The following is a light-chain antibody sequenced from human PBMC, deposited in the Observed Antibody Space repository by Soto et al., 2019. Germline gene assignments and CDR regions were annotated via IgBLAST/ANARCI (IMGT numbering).Light chain of an antibody. V-gene: IGLV3-21*02. Sequence: SYELTQPPSLSAAPGQTARMTCGGDNSGSKNVHWYQQKAGQAPKLVVYDDSDRPSGTPERFSGSNSGNTATLTISGVEAGDEADYYCQVYDARRDHVVFGGGTKLTVL. J-gene: IGLJ2*01. CDR1: NSGSKN. CDR2: DDS. CDR3: QVYDARRDHVV.